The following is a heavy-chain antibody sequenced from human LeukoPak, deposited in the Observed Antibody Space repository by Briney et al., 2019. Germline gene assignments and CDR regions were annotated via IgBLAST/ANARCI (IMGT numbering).Heavy chain of an antibody. CDR1: GFTFSSYG. D-gene: IGHD6-13*01. CDR3: ARESIAAAGTYYYYYGMDV. J-gene: IGHJ6*02. V-gene: IGHV3-33*01. CDR2: IWDDGSNK. Sequence: GRSLRLSCAASGFTFSSYGMHWVRQAPGKGLEWVAVIWDDGSNKYYADSVKGRFTISRDNSKNTLYLQMNSLRAEDTAVYYCARESIAAAGTYYYYYGMDVWGQGTTVTVSS.